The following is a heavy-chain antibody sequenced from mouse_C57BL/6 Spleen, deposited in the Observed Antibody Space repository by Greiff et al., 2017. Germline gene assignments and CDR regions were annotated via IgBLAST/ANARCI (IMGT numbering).Heavy chain of an antibody. D-gene: IGHD2-1*01. Sequence: ESGPGLVKPSQSLSLTCSVTGYSITSGYYWNWIRQFPGNKLEWMGYISYDGSNNYNPSLKNRISITRDTSKNQFFLKLNSVTTEDTATYYCARDYGNYPYYYAMDYWGQGTSVTVSS. CDR1: GYSITSGYY. CDR3: ARDYGNYPYYYAMDY. CDR2: ISYDGSN. J-gene: IGHJ4*01. V-gene: IGHV3-6*01.